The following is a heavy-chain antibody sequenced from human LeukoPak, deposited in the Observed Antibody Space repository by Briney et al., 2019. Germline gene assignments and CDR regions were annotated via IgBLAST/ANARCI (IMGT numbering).Heavy chain of an antibody. Sequence: SVKVSCKASGGTFSSYAISWVRRAPGQGLEWMGGIIPIFGTANYAQKFQGKVTITTDESTSTAYMELSSLRSEDTAVYYCARDLNQLLNNWFDPWGQGTLVTVSS. CDR1: GGTFSSYA. CDR3: ARDLNQLLNNWFDP. CDR2: IIPIFGTA. D-gene: IGHD2-2*01. J-gene: IGHJ5*02. V-gene: IGHV1-69*05.